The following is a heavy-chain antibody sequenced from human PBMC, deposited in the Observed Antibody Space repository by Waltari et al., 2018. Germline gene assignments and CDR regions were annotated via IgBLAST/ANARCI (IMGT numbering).Heavy chain of an antibody. J-gene: IGHJ4*02. CDR3: AXVASXFTXVRGXXY. D-gene: IGHD4-4*01. Sequence: VQYGGGVVQPGTSLRLYCAASGFAFSSYAMHWVRQSPGRGLEWVVFISNDGQKKNYADSVKGRFTISRENSKKTLYLQIDDVRREDTATYYCAXVASXFTXVRGXXYWXXG. CDR1: GFAFSSYA. V-gene: IGHV3-30*04. CDR2: ISNDGQKK.